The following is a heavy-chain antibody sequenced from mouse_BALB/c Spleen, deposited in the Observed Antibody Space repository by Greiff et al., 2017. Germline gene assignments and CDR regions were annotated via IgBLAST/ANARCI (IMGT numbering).Heavy chain of an antibody. V-gene: IGHV1-87*01. CDR3: ARGITTVVATDWYFDV. CDR2: IYPGDGDT. D-gene: IGHD1-1*01. Sequence: VQLQQSGAELARPGASVKLSCKASGYTFTSYWMQWVKQRPGQGLEWIGAIYPGDGDTKYTQKFKGKATLTADKSSSTAYMQLSSLASEDSAVYYCARGITTVVATDWYFDVWGAGTTVTVSS. J-gene: IGHJ1*01. CDR1: GYTFTSYW.